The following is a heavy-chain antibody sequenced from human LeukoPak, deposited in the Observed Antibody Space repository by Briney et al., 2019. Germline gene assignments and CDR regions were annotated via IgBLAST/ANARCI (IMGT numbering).Heavy chain of an antibody. CDR2: IYSTGST. Sequence: SETLSLTCAVYGGSFSGYYWSSIRQPAGEGLEWIGRIYSTGSTNYNPSLKSRVTMSVDTSKNQFSLKVTSVTAADTAVYYCARTGITGKVDYWGRGTLVVVSS. V-gene: IGHV4-59*10. J-gene: IGHJ4*02. D-gene: IGHD1-20*01. CDR1: GGSFSGYY. CDR3: ARTGITGKVDY.